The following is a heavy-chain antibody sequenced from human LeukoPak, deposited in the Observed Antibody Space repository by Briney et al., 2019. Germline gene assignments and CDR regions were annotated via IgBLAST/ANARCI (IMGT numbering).Heavy chain of an antibody. CDR2: IWYDGSNK. D-gene: IGHD3-10*01. Sequence: GGSLRLSCAASGFTFSSYAMSWVRQAPGKGLEWVAVIWYDGSNKNYADSVKGRFTISRDNSKNTLYLQMNSLRAEDTAVYYCAKSGVWFGELPTDAFDIWGQGTMVTVSS. J-gene: IGHJ3*02. V-gene: IGHV3-33*06. CDR3: AKSGVWFGELPTDAFDI. CDR1: GFTFSSYA.